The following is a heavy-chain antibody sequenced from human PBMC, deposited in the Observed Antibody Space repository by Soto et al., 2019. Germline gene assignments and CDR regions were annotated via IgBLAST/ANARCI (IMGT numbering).Heavy chain of an antibody. J-gene: IGHJ6*02. CDR1: GGTFSSYA. CDR3: ARGEGIAARPYYYGMDV. Sequence: QVQLVQSGAEVKKPGSSVKVSCKASGGTFSSYAISWVRQAPGQGLEWMGGIIPIFGTANYAQKFQGRVTINADESTSTAYMELSSLRSEDTAVYYCARGEGIAARPYYYGMDVWGQGTTVTVSS. D-gene: IGHD6-6*01. CDR2: IIPIFGTA. V-gene: IGHV1-69*01.